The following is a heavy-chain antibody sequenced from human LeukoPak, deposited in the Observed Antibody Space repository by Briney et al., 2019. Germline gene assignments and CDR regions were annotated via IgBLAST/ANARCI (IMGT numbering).Heavy chain of an antibody. Sequence: RGSLRLSCAASGFTFSNSAMNWVRQVPGKGLEWVSSIDYDSSHIYYVASVRGRFTISRDNARNSVYLQMNSLRVEDTAVYYCARDPLRYLRVGHYDYWGQGTLVAVSS. CDR3: ARDPLRYLRVGHYDY. CDR1: GFTFSNSA. V-gene: IGHV3-21*01. J-gene: IGHJ4*02. D-gene: IGHD3-9*01. CDR2: IDYDSSHI.